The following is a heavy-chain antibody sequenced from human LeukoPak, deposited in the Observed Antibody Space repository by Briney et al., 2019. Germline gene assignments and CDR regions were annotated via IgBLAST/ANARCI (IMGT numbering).Heavy chain of an antibody. CDR1: GFTFSSYG. D-gene: IGHD3-3*01. CDR3: ANLPLESGYDAFDI. J-gene: IGHJ3*02. Sequence: PGGSLRLSCAASGFTFSSYGMHWVRQAPGKGLEWVAVISYDGSNKYYADSVKGRFTISRDNSKNTLYLQMNSLRAEDTAVYYCANLPLESGYDAFDIWGQGTMVTVSS. V-gene: IGHV3-30*18. CDR2: ISYDGSNK.